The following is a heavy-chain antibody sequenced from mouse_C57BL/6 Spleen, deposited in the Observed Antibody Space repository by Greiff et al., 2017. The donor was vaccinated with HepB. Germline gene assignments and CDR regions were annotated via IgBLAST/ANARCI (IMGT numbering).Heavy chain of an antibody. CDR2: IRNKANGYTT. CDR3: ARSPGGRFDY. Sequence: EVMLVESGGGLVQPGGSLSLSCAASGFTFTDYYMSWVRQPPGKALEWLGFIRNKANGYTTEYSASVKGRFTISRDNSQSILYLQMNALRAEDSATYYCARSPGGRFDYWGQGTTLTVSS. CDR1: GFTFTDYY. V-gene: IGHV7-3*01. J-gene: IGHJ2*01.